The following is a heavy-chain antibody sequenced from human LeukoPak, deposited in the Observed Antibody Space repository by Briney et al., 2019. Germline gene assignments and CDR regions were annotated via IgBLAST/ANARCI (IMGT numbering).Heavy chain of an antibody. CDR2: IKSDGST. Sequence: GGSLRLSCAASGFTFSTYWMHWVRHAPGKGLVWVSRIKSDGSTNYADSVEGRFTISRDNAKNTVSLQMNSLRPEDTGVYYCARAPSEIGGYYPEYFRHWGQGTLVTVSS. V-gene: IGHV3-74*01. D-gene: IGHD3-22*01. CDR3: ARAPSEIGGYYPEYFRH. CDR1: GFTFSTYW. J-gene: IGHJ1*01.